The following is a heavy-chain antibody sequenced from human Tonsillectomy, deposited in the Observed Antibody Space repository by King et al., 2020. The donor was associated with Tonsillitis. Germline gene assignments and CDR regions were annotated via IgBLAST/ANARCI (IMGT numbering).Heavy chain of an antibody. CDR2: IYHSGST. D-gene: IGHD2-21*02. CDR3: ARGLGCGGDCYPPTNWFDP. V-gene: IGHV4-30-2*01. CDR1: GGSISSGGYS. Sequence: LQLQESGSGLVKPSQTLSLTCAVSGGSISSGGYSWSWIRQPPGKGLEWIGYIYHSGSTYYNPSLKSRVTISVDRSKNQFSLKLSSVTAADTAIYYCARGLGCGGDCYPPTNWFDPWGRGTLVTVSS. J-gene: IGHJ5*02.